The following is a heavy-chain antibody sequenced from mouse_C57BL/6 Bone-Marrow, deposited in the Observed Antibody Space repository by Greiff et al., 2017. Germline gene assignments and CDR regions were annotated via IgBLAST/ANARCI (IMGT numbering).Heavy chain of an antibody. CDR1: GYAFSSYW. CDR3: ARWPLLFSWYAMDY. J-gene: IGHJ4*01. Sequence: QVQLQQSGAELVKPGASVKISCKASGYAFSSYWLNWVKQRPGKGLEWIGQIYPGDGDTNYNGKFKGKATLTADNSSSPAYMQLSSLTSEDSAVYFCARWPLLFSWYAMDYWGQGTSVTVSS. D-gene: IGHD2-1*01. V-gene: IGHV1-80*01. CDR2: IYPGDGDT.